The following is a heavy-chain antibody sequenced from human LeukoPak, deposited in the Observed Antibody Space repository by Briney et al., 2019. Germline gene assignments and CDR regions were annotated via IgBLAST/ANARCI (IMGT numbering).Heavy chain of an antibody. J-gene: IGHJ3*02. V-gene: IGHV3-7*03. CDR1: GFTFSSYW. Sequence: PGGSLRLSCAASGFTFSSYWMSWVRQAPGKGLEWVANIKQDGSDKYYVDSVKGRFTISRDNAENSLYLQMNSLRAEDTAVYDCASGGTEYSSGWYPFDIWGQGTMVTVSS. CDR2: IKQDGSDK. CDR3: ASGGTEYSSGWYPFDI. D-gene: IGHD6-19*01.